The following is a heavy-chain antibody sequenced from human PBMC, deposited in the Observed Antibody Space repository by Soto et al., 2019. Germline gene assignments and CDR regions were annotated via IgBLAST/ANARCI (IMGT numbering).Heavy chain of an antibody. V-gene: IGHV3-23*01. CDR3: TKDYYYDSSGYASPDY. D-gene: IGHD3-22*01. CDR2: ISGTGDST. Sequence: PGGSLRLSCAASGFTFSSSAMTWVRQAPGKGLEWVSAISGTGDSTYYADSVKGRFTISRDNSKDMLFLQMNSLRAEDTAIYYCTKDYYYDSSGYASPDYWGRGTLVTVSS. J-gene: IGHJ4*02. CDR1: GFTFSSSA.